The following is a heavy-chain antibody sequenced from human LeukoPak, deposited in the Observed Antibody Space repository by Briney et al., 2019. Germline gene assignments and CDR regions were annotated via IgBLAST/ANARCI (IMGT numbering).Heavy chain of an antibody. V-gene: IGHV1-2*02. J-gene: IGHJ5*02. CDR1: GYTFTGYY. Sequence: ASVKVSCKASGYTFTGYYMHWVRQAPGQGLEWMGWINPNSGGTNYAQKFQGRVTMTRDTSISTAYMELSRLRSDDTAVYYCARVLKGSYYFWFDPWGQGTLVTVSS. CDR3: ARVLKGSYYFWFDP. D-gene: IGHD1-26*01. CDR2: INPNSGGT.